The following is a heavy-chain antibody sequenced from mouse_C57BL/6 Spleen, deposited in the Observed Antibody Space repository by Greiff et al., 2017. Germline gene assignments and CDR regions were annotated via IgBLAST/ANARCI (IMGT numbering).Heavy chain of an antibody. CDR2: INPSNGGT. CDR1: GYTFTSYW. J-gene: IGHJ2*01. D-gene: IGHD2-4*01. Sequence: QVQLQQPGTVLVKPGASVKLSCKASGYTFTSYWMHWVKQRPGQGLEWIGNINPSNGGTNYNEKFKSKATLTVDKSSSTAYMQLSSLTSEDSAVYYYARGIYYDYFDYWGQGTTLTVSS. V-gene: IGHV1-53*01. CDR3: ARGIYYDYFDY.